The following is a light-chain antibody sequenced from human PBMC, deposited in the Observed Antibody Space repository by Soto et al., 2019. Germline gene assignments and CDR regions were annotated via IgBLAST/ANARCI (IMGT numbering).Light chain of an antibody. J-gene: IGKJ1*01. CDR3: QKYYSYPRT. Sequence: AIRMTQSPSSLSASTGDRVTITCRASQGISSYLAWYQQKPGKAPKLLIYAASTLQSGVPSRFSGSVSGTDFTLTISCLQSEDFATYYCQKYYSYPRTFGQGTKVEIK. CDR1: QGISSY. V-gene: IGKV1-8*01. CDR2: AAS.